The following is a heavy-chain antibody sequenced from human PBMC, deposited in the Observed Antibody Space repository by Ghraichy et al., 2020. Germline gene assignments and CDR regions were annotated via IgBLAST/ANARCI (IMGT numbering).Heavy chain of an antibody. V-gene: IGHV3-23*01. J-gene: IGHJ4*02. CDR1: GFTFNNFA. CDR2: ISASGRST. CDR3: AKVLTPKIAPGAIDF. Sequence: LSLTCAAAGFTFNNFAMAWVRQAPGKGLDWVSGISASGRSTYFADSVKGRFTISRDNSDNTLYLQLNSLRAEDTAIYYCAKVLTPKIAPGAIDFSGRGTLVAVSS. D-gene: IGHD2-2*02.